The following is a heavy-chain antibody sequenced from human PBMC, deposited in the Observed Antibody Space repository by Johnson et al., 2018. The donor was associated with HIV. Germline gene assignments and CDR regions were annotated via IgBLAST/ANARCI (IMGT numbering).Heavy chain of an antibody. CDR3: ARDRGYYDSSGGDAFDI. D-gene: IGHD3-22*01. V-gene: IGHV3-30-3*01. Sequence: QVQLVESGGGVVQPGRSLRLSCVASGFTFSDYALHWVRQTPGKRLEWVAVISYDGTNADYGDSLKGRFTISRDNSKNTLYLQMNSPRAEDTAVYYCARDRGYYDSSGGDAFDIGGQRTMVTVSS. J-gene: IGHJ3*02. CDR2: ISYDGTNA. CDR1: GFTFSDYA.